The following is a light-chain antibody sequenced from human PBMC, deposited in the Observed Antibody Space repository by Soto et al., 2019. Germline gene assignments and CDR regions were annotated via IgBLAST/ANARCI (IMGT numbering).Light chain of an antibody. CDR1: QSVSSN. CDR2: GAS. Sequence: ILLTQSPGTLSLSPGERATLSCRASQSVSSNYLAWYQKKPGQAPRLLIYGASTRATGIPARFSGSGSGTEFSLTISGLQTEDFAVYFCQQYNNWTPRTFGQGTKVVI. J-gene: IGKJ1*01. V-gene: IGKV3-15*01. CDR3: QQYNNWTPRT.